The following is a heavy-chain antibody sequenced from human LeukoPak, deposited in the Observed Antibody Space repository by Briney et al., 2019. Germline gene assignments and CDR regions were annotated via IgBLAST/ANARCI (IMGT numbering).Heavy chain of an antibody. V-gene: IGHV4-4*07. Sequence: SETLSLTCTVSGGSLSSYYWNWIRQPAGKGLEWIGRIYTSGSTNYNPSLKSRVTMSVDTSKNQFSLKLSSVTAADTAVYYCARDRSGYSSGWYLGYYYYYMDVWGKGTTVTVSS. D-gene: IGHD6-19*01. CDR1: GGSLSSYY. CDR3: ARDRSGYSSGWYLGYYYYYMDV. CDR2: IYTSGST. J-gene: IGHJ6*03.